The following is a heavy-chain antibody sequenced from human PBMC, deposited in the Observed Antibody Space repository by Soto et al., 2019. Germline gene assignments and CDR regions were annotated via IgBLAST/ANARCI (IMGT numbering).Heavy chain of an antibody. CDR3: TTDGPVDTAMAPFDY. Sequence: GGSLRLSCAASGFTFSNAWMSWVRQAPGKGLEWVGRIKSKTDGGTTDYAAPVKGRFTISRDDSKNTLYLQMNSLKTEDTAVYYCTTDGPVDTAMAPFDYWGQGTLVTVPS. D-gene: IGHD5-18*01. J-gene: IGHJ4*02. CDR1: GFTFSNAW. V-gene: IGHV3-15*01. CDR2: IKSKTDGGTT.